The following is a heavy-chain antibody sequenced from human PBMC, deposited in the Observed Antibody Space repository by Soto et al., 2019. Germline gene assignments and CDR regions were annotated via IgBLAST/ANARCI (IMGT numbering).Heavy chain of an antibody. J-gene: IGHJ4*02. Sequence: QVQLQQWGAGLLKPSETLSLTCAVYGGSFSGYYWSWIRQPPGKGLEWIGEINHSGSTNYNPSLKSRVTISVDTSKNQFSLKLSSVTAADTAVYYCARADSISSGGIAAAGGFDYWGQGNLVTVSS. CDR1: GGSFSGYY. CDR2: INHSGST. D-gene: IGHD6-13*01. CDR3: ARADSISSGGIAAAGGFDY. V-gene: IGHV4-34*01.